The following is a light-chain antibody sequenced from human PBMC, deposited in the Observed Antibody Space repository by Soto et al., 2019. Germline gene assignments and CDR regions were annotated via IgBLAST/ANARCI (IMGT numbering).Light chain of an antibody. CDR2: ATS. V-gene: IGKV1-9*01. Sequence: DIQLTPYPSFLSASVGDIVTINCRASQGIRNYLAWYQQKPGKAPKLLISATSTLQSGVPSRFSGSGSETDFTLTISRLEPEDFAVYYCQQYSSSPPITFGQGTRLEIK. J-gene: IGKJ5*01. CDR3: QQYSSSPPIT. CDR1: QGIRNY.